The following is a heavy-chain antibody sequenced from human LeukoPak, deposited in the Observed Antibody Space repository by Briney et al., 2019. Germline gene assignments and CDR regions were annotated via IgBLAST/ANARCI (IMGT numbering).Heavy chain of an antibody. Sequence: SETLSLTCTVSGGSLSSYYWSWIRQPAGKGLEWIGRIYTSGSTNYNPSLKSRVTMSVDTSKNQFSLKLSSVPAADTAVYYCARDKGRGAAAGGWFDPWGQGTLVTVSS. CDR2: IYTSGST. D-gene: IGHD6-13*01. J-gene: IGHJ5*02. V-gene: IGHV4-4*07. CDR3: ARDKGRGAAAGGWFDP. CDR1: GGSLSSYY.